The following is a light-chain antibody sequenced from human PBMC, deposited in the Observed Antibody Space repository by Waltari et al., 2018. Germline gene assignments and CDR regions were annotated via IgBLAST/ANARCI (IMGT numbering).Light chain of an antibody. CDR1: SSDVGGYDY. V-gene: IGLV2-8*01. J-gene: IGLJ3*02. Sequence: QSVLTQPPSASGSPGQSVTISCTGTSSDVGGYDYVSWYQQHPGKAPKLMIYEVNKRPSGGPVRFSGSKSGNTASLTVSGLQAEDEADYYCSSYAGSTLMFGGGTKLTVL. CDR2: EVN. CDR3: SSYAGSTLM.